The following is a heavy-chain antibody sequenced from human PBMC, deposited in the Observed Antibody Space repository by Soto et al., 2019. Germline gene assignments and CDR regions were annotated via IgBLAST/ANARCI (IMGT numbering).Heavy chain of an antibody. J-gene: IGHJ4*02. D-gene: IGHD6-6*01. CDR3: AKIPRYSSSSRGNFDY. CDR1: GFTFSSYA. Sequence: GGSLRLSCAASGFTFSSYAMSWVRQAPGKGLEWVSAISGSGGSTYYADSVKGRFTISRDNSKNTLYLQMNSLRAEDTAVYYCAKIPRYSSSSRGNFDYWGQGTLVTVSS. CDR2: ISGSGGST. V-gene: IGHV3-23*01.